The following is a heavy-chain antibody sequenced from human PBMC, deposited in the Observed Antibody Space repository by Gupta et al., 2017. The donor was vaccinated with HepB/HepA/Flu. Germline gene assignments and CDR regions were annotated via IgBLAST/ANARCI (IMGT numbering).Heavy chain of an antibody. CDR1: GDRVSSNSAA. D-gene: IGHD3-22*01. CDR3: ARGAYYDSSGYYFYAFDI. CDR2: TYYRSKWYN. V-gene: IGHV6-1*01. Sequence: QVQLQQSGPGLVKPSQTLSLTCAISGDRVSSNSAAWNWIRQSPSRGLEWLGRTYYRSKWYNDYAVSVKSRITINPDTSKNQFSLQLNSVTPEDTAVYYCARGAYYDSSGYYFYAFDIWGQGTMVTVSS. J-gene: IGHJ3*02.